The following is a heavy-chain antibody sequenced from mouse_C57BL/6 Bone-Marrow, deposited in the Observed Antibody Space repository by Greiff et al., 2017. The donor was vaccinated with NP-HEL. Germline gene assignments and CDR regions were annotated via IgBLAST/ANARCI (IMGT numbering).Heavy chain of an antibody. Sequence: FPLPPSVPSLVPPVASVPISFPSSVYSFTDYYLTFFPHSPVTFLSCIGVITPNYGTTSYNQKFKGKATLTVDQSSSTAYMQLNSLTSEDSAVYYCARSSYYGMDYWGQGTSVTVSS. CDR2: ITPNYGTT. CDR1: VYSFTDYY. CDR3: ARSSYYGMDY. V-gene: IGHV1-39*01. J-gene: IGHJ4*01.